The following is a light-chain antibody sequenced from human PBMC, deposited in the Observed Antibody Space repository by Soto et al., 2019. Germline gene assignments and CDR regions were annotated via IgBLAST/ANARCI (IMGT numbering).Light chain of an antibody. Sequence: EIMMTQSPATLSASPGERVTLSCRATQTLSSNLAWYQQRPGQAPRLLIYGTSIRATGVPARFSGSGSGSEFTLTISSLQSDDFGIYYCQHFKNWPPTVTFGPGTKVDLK. V-gene: IGKV3D-15*01. J-gene: IGKJ3*01. CDR3: QHFKNWPPTVT. CDR1: QTLSSN. CDR2: GTS.